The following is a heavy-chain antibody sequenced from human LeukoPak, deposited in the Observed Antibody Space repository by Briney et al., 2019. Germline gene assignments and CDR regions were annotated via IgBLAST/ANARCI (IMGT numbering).Heavy chain of an antibody. V-gene: IGHV3-64*02. Sequence: GGSLRLSCAASGFTFSGFSMHWIRQAPGRGLEYVSAINGNGDKTFYTDSVRGRFTIFRDNSKNTLFLQMDSLRGEDTALYFCARIGMENFYDLWGQGTLVTVSS. CDR3: ARIGMENFYDL. CDR1: GFTFSGFS. J-gene: IGHJ5*02. D-gene: IGHD2/OR15-2a*01. CDR2: INGNGDKT.